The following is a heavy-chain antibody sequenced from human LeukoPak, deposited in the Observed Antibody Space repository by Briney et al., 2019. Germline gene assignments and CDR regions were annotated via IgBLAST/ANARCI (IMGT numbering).Heavy chain of an antibody. V-gene: IGHV4-59*01. CDR2: IYYSGST. Sequence: SETLSLTCTVSGGSISSYYWSWLRQPPGKGLEWIGYIYYSGSTNYNPSLKSRVTISVDTSKNQLSLKLSSVTAADTAVYYCARDSHDYSYDYWGQGTLVTVSS. J-gene: IGHJ4*02. CDR3: ARDSHDYSYDY. CDR1: GGSISSYY. D-gene: IGHD4-11*01.